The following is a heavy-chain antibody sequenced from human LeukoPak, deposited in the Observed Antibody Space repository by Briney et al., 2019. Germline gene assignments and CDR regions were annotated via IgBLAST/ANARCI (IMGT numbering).Heavy chain of an antibody. Sequence: PSETLSLTCTVSGGSISSYYWSWIRQPAGKGLEWIGRIYTSGSTNYNPSLKSRVTMSVDTPKNQFSLKLSSVTAADTAVYYCARDFAYCGGDCYSFYYYYMDVWGKGTTVTVSS. CDR3: ARDFAYCGGDCYSFYYYYMDV. CDR2: IYTSGST. CDR1: GGSISSYY. D-gene: IGHD2-21*01. V-gene: IGHV4-4*07. J-gene: IGHJ6*03.